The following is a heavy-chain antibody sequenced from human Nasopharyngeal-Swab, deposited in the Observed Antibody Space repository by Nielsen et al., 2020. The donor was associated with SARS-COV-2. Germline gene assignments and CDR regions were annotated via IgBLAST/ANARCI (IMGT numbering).Heavy chain of an antibody. J-gene: IGHJ6*04. Sequence: RQAPGKGLEWIGYIYYSGSTYYNPSLKSRVTISVDTSKNQFSLKLSSVAAADTAVYYCARGQQLVTMDVWGKGTTVTVSS. CDR3: ARGQQLVTMDV. CDR2: IYYSGST. V-gene: IGHV4-31*02. D-gene: IGHD6-13*01.